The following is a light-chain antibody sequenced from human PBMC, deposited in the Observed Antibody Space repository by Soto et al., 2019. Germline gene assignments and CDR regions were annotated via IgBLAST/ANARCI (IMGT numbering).Light chain of an antibody. CDR2: DAS. J-gene: IGKJ3*01. Sequence: DIHMTQSPSTLSASLGDRVSITCRASQSINSWLAWYQQKPGKAPKLLIYDASSLQSGVPSRFSGSESGAEFTLTISGLQPDDFATYYCQQYRNSPFTFGPGTKV. CDR1: QSINSW. CDR3: QQYRNSPFT. V-gene: IGKV1-5*01.